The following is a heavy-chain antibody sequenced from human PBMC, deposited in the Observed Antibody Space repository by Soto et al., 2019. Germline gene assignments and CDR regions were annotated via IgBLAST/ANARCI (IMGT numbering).Heavy chain of an antibody. J-gene: IGHJ5*02. D-gene: IGHD2-15*01. Sequence: SETLSLTCTVSGGSIRSGEFYCSWIPHPPGKGLECIGYIHYSVTTYYAPSLKSRVTISVDTSKNQFSLKLSYATAADTAVSYCARTPAIYYETSGGFPNWFDPWGQGTLVTVPQ. CDR3: ARTPAIYYETSGGFPNWFDP. CDR2: IHYSVTT. CDR1: GGSIRSGEFY. V-gene: IGHV4-30-4*01.